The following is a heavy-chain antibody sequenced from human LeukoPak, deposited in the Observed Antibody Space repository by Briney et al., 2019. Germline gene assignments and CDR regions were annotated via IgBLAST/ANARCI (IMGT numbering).Heavy chain of an antibody. CDR3: ARDSRIAAAGRWDYFDY. J-gene: IGHJ4*02. CDR2: IKQDGSEK. Sequence: GGSLRLSCAASGFTFSSYWMSWVRQAPGKGLEWVANIKQDGSEKYYVDSAKGRFTISRDNAKNSLYLQMNSLRAEDTAVYYCARDSRIAAAGRWDYFDYWGQGTLVTVSS. V-gene: IGHV3-7*01. CDR1: GFTFSSYW. D-gene: IGHD6-13*01.